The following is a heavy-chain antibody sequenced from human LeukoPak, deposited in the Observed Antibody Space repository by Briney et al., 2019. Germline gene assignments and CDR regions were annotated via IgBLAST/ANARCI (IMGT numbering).Heavy chain of an antibody. CDR1: GFTVTTNY. J-gene: IGHJ4*02. Sequence: PGGSLRLSCAVSGFTVTTNYMSWVRQAPGKGLEWVSILYSGGNIYYADSVKGRFTISRDNSKNTLYLQMNSLRAEDTAVYYCARRAGAYSHPYDYWGQGTLVTVSS. CDR3: ARRAGAYSHPYDY. D-gene: IGHD4/OR15-4a*01. V-gene: IGHV3-53*01. CDR2: LYSGGNI.